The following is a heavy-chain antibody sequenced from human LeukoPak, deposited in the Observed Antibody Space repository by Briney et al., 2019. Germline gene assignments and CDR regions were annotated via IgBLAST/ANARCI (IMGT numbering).Heavy chain of an antibody. CDR2: ISTSGGTT. CDR1: GFTFSDYE. V-gene: IGHV3-48*03. Sequence: GGSLRLSCVASGFTFSDYEINWVRQAPGKGLEWVSCISTSGGTTYYADSVKGRFTISRDNAKNSLFLQMNTLTDEDTAVYYCARGALHVFDYWGQGTPVTVSS. D-gene: IGHD3-10*02. CDR3: ARGALHVFDY. J-gene: IGHJ4*02.